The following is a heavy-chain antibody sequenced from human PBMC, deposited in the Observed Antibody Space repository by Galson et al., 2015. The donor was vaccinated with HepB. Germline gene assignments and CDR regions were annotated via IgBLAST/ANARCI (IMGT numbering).Heavy chain of an antibody. CDR3: ATIPDYGDEDRGY. CDR2: INSDGSST. CDR1: GFTFSSYW. Sequence: SLRLSCAASGFTFSSYWMHWVRQAPGKGLVWVSRINSDGSSTSYADSVKGRFTISRDNAKNTLYLQMNSLRAEDTAVYYCATIPDYGDEDRGYWGQGTLVTVSS. V-gene: IGHV3-74*01. J-gene: IGHJ4*02. D-gene: IGHD4-17*01.